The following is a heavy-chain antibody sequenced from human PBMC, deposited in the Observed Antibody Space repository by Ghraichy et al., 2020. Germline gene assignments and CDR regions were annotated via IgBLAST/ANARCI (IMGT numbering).Heavy chain of an antibody. Sequence: GESLNISCAASGFTFSNYWVSWVRQAPGKGLEWVANIKQDGSEKYYVDSVKGRFTISRDNAKNSLYLLMTSLRAEDTALYYCARDLAVFGHWGQGTLVTVSS. V-gene: IGHV3-7*01. J-gene: IGHJ4*02. CDR1: GFTFSNYW. CDR2: IKQDGSEK. D-gene: IGHD3-3*02. CDR3: ARDLAVFGH.